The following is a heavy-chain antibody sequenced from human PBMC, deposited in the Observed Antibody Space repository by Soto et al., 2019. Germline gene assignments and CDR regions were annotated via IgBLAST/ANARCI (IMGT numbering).Heavy chain of an antibody. CDR1: GGSISSYY. J-gene: IGHJ5*02. CDR3: ARAQREFITMVRGVKSLWFDP. CDR2: IYYSGST. Sequence: SETLSLTCTVSGGSISSYYWSWIRQPPGKGLEWIGYIYYSGSTNYNPSLKSRVTISVDTSKNQFSLKLSSVTAADTAVYYCARAQREFITMVRGVKSLWFDPWGQGTLVTVSS. V-gene: IGHV4-59*01. D-gene: IGHD3-10*01.